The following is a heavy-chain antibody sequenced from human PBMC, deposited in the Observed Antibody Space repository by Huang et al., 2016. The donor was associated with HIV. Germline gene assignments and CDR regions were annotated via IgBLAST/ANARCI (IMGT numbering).Heavy chain of an antibody. V-gene: IGHV4-39*02. Sequence: LQESGPGLVGPSETLSLTCAMSGDSINSNTFYWGWIRRPPGKALEGIGSIYLSVTTYYNPARKRRARIAVDASKNRIFLHLRSVTAADTGVYYCARTGVAVSDDPEYFQHWGQGALVTIS. CDR3: ARTGVAVSDDPEYFQH. CDR1: GDSINSNTFY. CDR2: IYLSVTT. D-gene: IGHD3-3*01. J-gene: IGHJ1*01.